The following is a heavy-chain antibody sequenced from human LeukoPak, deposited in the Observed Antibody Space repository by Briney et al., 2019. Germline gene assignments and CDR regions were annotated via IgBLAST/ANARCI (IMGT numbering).Heavy chain of an antibody. Sequence: GGSLRLSCAASGFTISSYAMSWVRQAAGNGLEWVSAISGSGGSTYYADSVKGRFTISRDNSKNTLYLQMNSLRAEDTAVYYCAKGRKAAAGTILSWFDPWGQGTLVTVSS. V-gene: IGHV3-23*01. CDR3: AKGRKAAAGTILSWFDP. CDR2: ISGSGGST. CDR1: GFTISSYA. D-gene: IGHD6-13*01. J-gene: IGHJ5*02.